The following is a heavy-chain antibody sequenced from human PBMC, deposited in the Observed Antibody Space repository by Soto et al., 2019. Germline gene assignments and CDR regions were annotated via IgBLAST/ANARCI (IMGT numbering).Heavy chain of an antibody. V-gene: IGHV3-30*03. CDR1: GFPFTSYG. CDR2: ISYDGSNK. Sequence: QVQLVESGGGVVQPGRSLRLSCAASGFPFTSYGMHWVREGPGKGLEWVAVISYDGSNKFYADSVKGRFTISRDNSKNSLYLQMNSVRPEDRGVYYCVAGQYYFDYRGQGTLVIVSS. CDR3: VAGQYYFDY. J-gene: IGHJ4*02.